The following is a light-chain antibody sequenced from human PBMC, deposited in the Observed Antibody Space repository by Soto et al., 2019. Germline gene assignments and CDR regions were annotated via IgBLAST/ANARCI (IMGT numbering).Light chain of an antibody. CDR2: KAS. J-gene: IGKJ1*01. V-gene: IGKV1-5*03. CDR1: QSISSW. Sequence: DNQMTQSPCTLSASVGDRVTITCRASQSISSWLAWYQQKPGKAPMLLIYKASSLESGVPSRFSRRGSGTHLTLTINSLQPDDFATYCCQQYNSSPWTFGRGTKVEIK. CDR3: QQYNSSPWT.